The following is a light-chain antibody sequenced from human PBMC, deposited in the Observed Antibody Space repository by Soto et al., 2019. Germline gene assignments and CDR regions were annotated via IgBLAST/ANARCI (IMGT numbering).Light chain of an antibody. V-gene: IGKV2-28*01. Sequence: DLVMTQSPLSLPVTPGEPASISCRSSQSLLHSNGYNYLDWYLQKPGQSPQLLIYLGSSRASGVPDRFSGSGSGTDFTLKISRVAAEDVGVYYCMQGLQTSYTFGQGTKLEIK. J-gene: IGKJ2*01. CDR2: LGS. CDR3: MQGLQTSYT. CDR1: QSLLHSNGYNY.